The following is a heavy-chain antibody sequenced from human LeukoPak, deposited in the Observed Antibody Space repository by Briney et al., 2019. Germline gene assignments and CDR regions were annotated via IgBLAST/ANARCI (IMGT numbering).Heavy chain of an antibody. Sequence: ASVKVSCKASGYSFTSYDINWVRQATGQGLEWIGYMNPNTGNTGYAQKFQGRVTLTRDTSISTAYMELSSLTSEDTAVYYCARNMVRGVTTTLGYWGQGTLVTVSS. V-gene: IGHV1-8*01. CDR2: MNPNTGNT. CDR3: ARNMVRGVTTTLGY. J-gene: IGHJ4*02. D-gene: IGHD3-10*01. CDR1: GYSFTSYD.